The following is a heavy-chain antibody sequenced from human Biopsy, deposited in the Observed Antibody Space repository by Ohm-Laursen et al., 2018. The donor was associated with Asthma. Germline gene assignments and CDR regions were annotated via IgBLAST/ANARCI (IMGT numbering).Heavy chain of an antibody. D-gene: IGHD2-2*01. CDR1: GGTFNTYV. CDR2: IDSVFGST. Sequence: SVKVSCKSLGGTFNTYVIGWVRQAPGQGLEWMGGIDSVFGSTTYPQKFQDRVTITADDSTSTVYMELSSLRSEDTAVYYCARKAGSCISRTCYSLDFWGQGTLVTVSS. J-gene: IGHJ4*02. CDR3: ARKAGSCISRTCYSLDF. V-gene: IGHV1-69*13.